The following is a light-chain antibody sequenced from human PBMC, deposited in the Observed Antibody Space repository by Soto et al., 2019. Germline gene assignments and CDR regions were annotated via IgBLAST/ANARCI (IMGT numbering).Light chain of an antibody. J-gene: IGKJ4*01. Sequence: DIQMTQSPASLSASVGDRVTITCRASQGIGNSLAWYQQKPGKVPEVLIYAASTVQSGVPSRFSGSGSGTDFNLTISSLQPEDVATYYCQYYGNAPLTFGGGTKVEIK. CDR1: QGIGNS. CDR3: QYYGNAPLT. V-gene: IGKV1-27*01. CDR2: AAS.